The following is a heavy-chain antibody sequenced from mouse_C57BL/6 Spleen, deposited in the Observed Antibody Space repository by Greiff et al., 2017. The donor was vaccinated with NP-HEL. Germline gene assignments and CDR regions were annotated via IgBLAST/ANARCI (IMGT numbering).Heavy chain of an antibody. J-gene: IGHJ4*01. CDR3: ARGNYSIHYAMDY. V-gene: IGHV1-64*01. CDR1: GYTFTSYW. Sequence: QVQLKQPGAELVKPGASVKLSCKASGYTFTSYWMHWVKQRPGQGLEWIGMIHPNSGSTNYNEKFKSKATLTVDKSSSTAYMQLSSLTSEDSAVYYCARGNYSIHYAMDYWGQGTSVTVSS. CDR2: IHPNSGST. D-gene: IGHD2-5*01.